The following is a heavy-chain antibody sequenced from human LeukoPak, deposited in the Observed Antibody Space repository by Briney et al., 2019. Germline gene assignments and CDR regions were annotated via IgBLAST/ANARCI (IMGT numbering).Heavy chain of an antibody. CDR3: ATALFSSTWYAGSDY. Sequence: GESLNISCKGSGYSFPSFWIGWVRQIPGKGLEWMGIIYPGDPDTRNSPSFQGQVTISADKSISTAYLQWSSLKASDTAMYYCATALFSSTWYAGSDYWGQGTLVTVSS. V-gene: IGHV5-51*01. D-gene: IGHD6-13*01. CDR1: GYSFPSFW. CDR2: IYPGDPDT. J-gene: IGHJ4*02.